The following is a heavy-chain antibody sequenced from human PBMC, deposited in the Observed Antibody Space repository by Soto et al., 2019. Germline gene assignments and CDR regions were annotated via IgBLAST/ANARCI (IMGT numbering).Heavy chain of an antibody. CDR3: ARVQQLVPCWFDP. D-gene: IGHD6-6*01. J-gene: IGHJ5*02. CDR2: IYYSGST. V-gene: IGHV4-61*08. Sequence: SETLSLTCTVSGGSISSGGYYWSWIRQHPGKGLEWIGYIYYSGSTYYNPSLKSRVTISVDTSKNQFSLKLSSVTAADTAVYYCARVQQLVPCWFDPWGQGTLVTVSS. CDR1: GGSISSGGYY.